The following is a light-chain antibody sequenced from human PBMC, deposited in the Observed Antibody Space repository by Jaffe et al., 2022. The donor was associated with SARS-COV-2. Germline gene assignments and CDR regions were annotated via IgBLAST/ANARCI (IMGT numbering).Light chain of an antibody. CDR3: QQYNNWPQT. V-gene: IGKV3-15*01. CDR2: GVS. CDR1: QSVSNN. Sequence: EIVMTQSPATLSVSPGEGATLSCRASQSVSNNLAWYQQKPGQAPRLLMYGVSSRATGIPARFSGSGSGTEFTLTVSSLQSEDFAVYYCQQYNNWPQTFGQGTKVEVK. J-gene: IGKJ1*01.